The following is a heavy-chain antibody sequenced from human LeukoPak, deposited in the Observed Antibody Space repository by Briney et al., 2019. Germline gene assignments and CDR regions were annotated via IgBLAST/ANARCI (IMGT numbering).Heavy chain of an antibody. V-gene: IGHV3-48*03. D-gene: IGHD3-10*01. CDR1: GFTFRSYE. CDR2: ISSRGSSI. CDR3: ANIRGTAGTYSYSGMDV. J-gene: IGHJ6*02. Sequence: HSGRSLRLSCAASGFTFRSYEMNWVRQAPGKGLEWVSYISSRGSSIYYADSVKGRFTISRDNAKNSLYLQMNNLRAEDTAVYYCANIRGTAGTYSYSGMDVWGQGTTVIVSS.